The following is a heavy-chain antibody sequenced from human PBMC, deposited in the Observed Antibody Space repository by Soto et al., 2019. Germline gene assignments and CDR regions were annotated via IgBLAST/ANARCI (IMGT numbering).Heavy chain of an antibody. Sequence: QVQLVQSGAEVKKPGSSVKVSCKASGGTFSSYAISWVRQAPGQGLEWMGGLIPIFGTANYAQKFQGRVTITADKSTSTAYMELSSLRSEDTAVYYCARGEVVPAAIGGAFDYWGQGTLVTVSS. CDR1: GGTFSSYA. J-gene: IGHJ4*02. V-gene: IGHV1-69*06. CDR2: LIPIFGTA. D-gene: IGHD2-2*01. CDR3: ARGEVVPAAIGGAFDY.